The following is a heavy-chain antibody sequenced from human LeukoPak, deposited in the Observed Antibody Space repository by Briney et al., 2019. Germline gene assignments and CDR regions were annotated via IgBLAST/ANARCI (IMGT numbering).Heavy chain of an antibody. J-gene: IGHJ4*02. CDR2: IWYDGSKK. D-gene: IGHD5-12*01. V-gene: IGHV3-33*01. CDR1: GFTFSSHG. Sequence: GGSLRLSCATSGFTFSSHGFHWVRQAPGKGLEWVAVIWYDGSKKYYVDSVKGRFTISRDNSKNTLYLQMNSLRSEDTAVYYCARETLPVDIVATIMFDYWGQGTLVTVSS. CDR3: ARETLPVDIVATIMFDY.